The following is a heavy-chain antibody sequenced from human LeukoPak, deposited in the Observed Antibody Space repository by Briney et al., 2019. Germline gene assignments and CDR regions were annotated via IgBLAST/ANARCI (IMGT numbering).Heavy chain of an antibody. V-gene: IGHV4-59*01. CDR1: GGSISSYY. CDR2: IYYSGST. J-gene: IGHJ6*03. Sequence: SETLSLTCTVSGGSISSYYWSWIRQPPGEGLEWIGYIYYSGSTNYNPSLKSRVTISVDTSKNQSSLKLSSVTAADTAVYYCARTTEGGYTYGYFYYYYMDVWGKGTTVTISS. CDR3: ARTTEGGYTYGYFYYYYMDV. D-gene: IGHD5-18*01.